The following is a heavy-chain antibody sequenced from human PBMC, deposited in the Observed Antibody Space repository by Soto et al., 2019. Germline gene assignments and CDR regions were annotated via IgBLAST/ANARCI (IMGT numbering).Heavy chain of an antibody. D-gene: IGHD3-22*01. J-gene: IGHJ6*02. CDR3: ARGRDRYDSSGYSLYYYYYGMAV. CDR2: INPNSGGT. V-gene: IGHV1-2*02. Sequence: ASVKVSCKASGYTFTGYYMHWVRQAPGQGLEWMGWINPNSGGTNYAQKFQGRVTMTRDTSISTAYMELSRLRSDDTAVYYCARGRDRYDSSGYSLYYYYYGMAVWGQGTTVTVSS. CDR1: GYTFTGYY.